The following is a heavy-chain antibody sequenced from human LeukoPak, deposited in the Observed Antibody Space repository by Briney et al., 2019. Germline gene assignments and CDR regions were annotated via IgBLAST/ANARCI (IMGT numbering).Heavy chain of an antibody. CDR2: INHSGST. CDR3: ARGGPRQGDIVVVPAAKKTRWFDP. CDR1: GGSFNGYY. Sequence: SETLSVTCAVYGGSFNGYYWSWIRQPLGKGLEWIGEINHSGSTNYNPSLKSRVTISVDTSKNQFSLKLSSVTAADTAVYYCARGGPRQGDIVVVPAAKKTRWFDPWGQGTLVTVSS. D-gene: IGHD2-2*01. J-gene: IGHJ5*02. V-gene: IGHV4-34*01.